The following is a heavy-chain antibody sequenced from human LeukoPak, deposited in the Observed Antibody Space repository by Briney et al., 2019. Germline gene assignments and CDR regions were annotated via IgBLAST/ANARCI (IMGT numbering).Heavy chain of an antibody. V-gene: IGHV4-4*07. Sequence: SETLSLTCTVSGGSISSYYWSWIRQPAGKGLEWIGRIYTSGSTNYNPFLKSRVTMSVDTSKNQFSLKLSSVTAADTAVYYCARDRWNPKEYYFDYWGQGTLVTVSS. D-gene: IGHD1-1*01. CDR3: ARDRWNPKEYYFDY. J-gene: IGHJ4*02. CDR2: IYTSGST. CDR1: GGSISSYY.